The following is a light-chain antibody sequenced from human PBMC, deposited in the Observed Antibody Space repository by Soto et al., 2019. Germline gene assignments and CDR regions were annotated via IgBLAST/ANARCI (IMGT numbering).Light chain of an antibody. J-gene: IGKJ5*01. CDR2: GSS. Sequence: VVTQSPASLSLSPGERATLSCRASQRMKSSSLAWYQHRPGQAPRLLIDGSSSSATGIPDRFSGSGSGTVITLTINRLDPDVVAEYCWQRNGSSIAFGRGTRLEIK. CDR1: QRMKSSS. CDR3: QRNGSSIA. V-gene: IGKV3-20*01.